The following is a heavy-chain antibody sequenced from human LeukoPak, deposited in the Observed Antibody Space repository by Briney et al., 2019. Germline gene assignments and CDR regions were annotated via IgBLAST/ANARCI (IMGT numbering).Heavy chain of an antibody. J-gene: IGHJ4*02. V-gene: IGHV3-23*01. CDR3: AKPGGVDC. Sequence: GGSLRLSCAASGFTFSSYAMNWVRQAPGKGLEWVSAISGRGDSTYYADSVKGRFTISRDNSKNTLYLQMNSLRAEDTALYYCAKPGGVDCWGQGTLVTVSS. CDR2: ISGRGDST. CDR1: GFTFSSYA. D-gene: IGHD3-10*01.